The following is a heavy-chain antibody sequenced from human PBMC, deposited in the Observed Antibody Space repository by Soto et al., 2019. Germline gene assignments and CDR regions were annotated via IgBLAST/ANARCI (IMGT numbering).Heavy chain of an antibody. CDR2: IDPRDSYV. CDR3: ARIYCTTTWDSWFDP. J-gene: IGHJ5*02. D-gene: IGHD2-2*01. CDR1: GYTFTTFW. Sequence: PGQSLKVSCTGFGYTFTTFWISWVLQMPGKGLEWMGRIDPRDSYVTYSPSFEGHVTISVDKSISTAYLQWGSLRASDTAIYYCARIYCTTTWDSWFDPRGQRTLGTVSS. V-gene: IGHV5-10-1*01.